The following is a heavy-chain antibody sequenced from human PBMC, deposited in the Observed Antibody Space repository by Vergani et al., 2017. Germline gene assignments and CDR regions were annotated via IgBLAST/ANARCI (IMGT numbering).Heavy chain of an antibody. CDR1: GGSISSHY. D-gene: IGHD3-3*01. CDR2: IYYSGST. V-gene: IGHV4-59*11. Sequence: QVQLQESGPGLVKPSETLSLTCTVSGGSISSHYWSWIRQPPGKGLEWIGYIYYSGSTNYNPSLKSRVTISVATSKNQFSLKLSSVTAADTAVYYCARGGDYDFWSGYLYYFDYWGQGTLVTVSS. J-gene: IGHJ4*02. CDR3: ARGGDYDFWSGYLYYFDY.